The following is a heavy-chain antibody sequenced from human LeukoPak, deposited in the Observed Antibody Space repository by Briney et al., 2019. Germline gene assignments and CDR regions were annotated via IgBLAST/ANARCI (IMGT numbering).Heavy chain of an antibody. CDR3: ARTVDRMQLWLFFDY. J-gene: IGHJ4*02. CDR1: GFTFSSYA. V-gene: IGHV3-30*04. Sequence: GGSLRLSCAASGFTFSSYAMHWVRQAPGKGLEWVAVISYDGSNKYYADSVKGRFTISRDNSKNTLYLQMNSLRAEDTAVYYCARTVDRMQLWLFFDYWGQGTLVTVSS. CDR2: ISYDGSNK. D-gene: IGHD5-18*01.